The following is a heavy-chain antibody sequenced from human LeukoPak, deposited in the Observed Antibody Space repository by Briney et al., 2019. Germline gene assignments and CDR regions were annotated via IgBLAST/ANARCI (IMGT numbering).Heavy chain of an antibody. J-gene: IGHJ3*01. V-gene: IGHV3-53*01. CDR3: TKGTFDH. Sequence: PGGSLRLSCVGSGFTVSINYMSWVRQAPGKGLEWVSFLDPDGFTSYADSVKGRFTISRDSSKNTLYLQLTTLRAEDTAIYYCTKGTFDHWGQATFVTVSS. CDR2: LDPDGFT. CDR1: GFTVSINY.